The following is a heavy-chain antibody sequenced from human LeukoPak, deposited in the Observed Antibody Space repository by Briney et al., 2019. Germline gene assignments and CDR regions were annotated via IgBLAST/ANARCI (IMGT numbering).Heavy chain of an antibody. CDR1: GFTFSSYW. Sequence: GSLLLSCAASGFTFSSYWMSWVRPAPGKGLEWVANIKQDGSEKYCVESVKGRFTISRDNAENSLYLQMNGLRAEDTAVYYCARDSSGYADDWGQGTLVTVSS. CDR2: IKQDGSEK. V-gene: IGHV3-7*01. CDR3: ARDSSGYADD. J-gene: IGHJ4*02. D-gene: IGHD3-22*01.